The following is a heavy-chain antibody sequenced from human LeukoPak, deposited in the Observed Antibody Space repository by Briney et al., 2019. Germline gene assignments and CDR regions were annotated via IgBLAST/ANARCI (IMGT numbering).Heavy chain of an antibody. CDR1: GYSLSSGYY. CDR2: LHHSGST. CDR3: TGEKAGTIVDY. V-gene: IGHV4-38-2*02. J-gene: IGHJ4*02. D-gene: IGHD2-15*01. Sequence: PSETLSLTCAVSGYSLSSGYYWGWIRQPPGKGLEWIGRLHHSGSTHYNPPLTSRVTISVDMSKNQSSLKLSSVTAADTTVYFCTGEKAGTIVDYWGEGTLVTVS.